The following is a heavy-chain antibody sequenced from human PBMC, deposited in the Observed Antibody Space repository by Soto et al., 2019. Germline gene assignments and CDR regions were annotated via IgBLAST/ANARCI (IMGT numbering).Heavy chain of an antibody. CDR1: GFTVSSYY. CDR2: IYSGGST. CDR3: ARDPWFGELAHYYGMDV. J-gene: IGHJ6*02. Sequence: GGSLRLSCAASGFTVSSYYMSWVRQAPGKGLEWVSVIYSGGSTGYADSVKGRFTISRDNAKNSLYLQMNSLRAEDTALYYCARDPWFGELAHYYGMDVWGQGTTVTVSS. V-gene: IGHV3-53*01. D-gene: IGHD3-10*01.